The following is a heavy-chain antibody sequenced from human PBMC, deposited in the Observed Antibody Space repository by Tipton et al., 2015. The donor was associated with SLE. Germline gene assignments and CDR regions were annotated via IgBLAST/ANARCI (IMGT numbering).Heavy chain of an antibody. V-gene: IGHV3-33*01. CDR1: GFTFSTFG. Sequence: SGFTFSTFGMHWVRQAPGSGLEWVAIIKDDGSIQKYADSVKGRFTISRDNSKNVLSLQMNSLRVEDTAVYYCARALLDAVPGPSGMDVWGQGTTVTVSS. CDR3: ARALLDAVPGPSGMDV. CDR2: IKDDGSIQ. D-gene: IGHD6-19*01. J-gene: IGHJ6*02.